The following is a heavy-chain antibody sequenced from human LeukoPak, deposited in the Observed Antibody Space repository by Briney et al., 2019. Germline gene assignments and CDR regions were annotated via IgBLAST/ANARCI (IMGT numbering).Heavy chain of an antibody. CDR2: IRSKAYGGTT. J-gene: IGHJ6*02. CDR1: GFTFGDYA. CDR3: TRPLKYYYYYYGMDV. Sequence: GGSLTLSCTVSGFTFGDYAMSWVRQAPGKGLEWVGFIRSKAYGGTTEYAASVKGRFTISRDDSKSIAYLQMNSLKTEDTAVYYCTRPLKYYYYYYGMDVWGQGTTVTVSS. V-gene: IGHV3-49*04.